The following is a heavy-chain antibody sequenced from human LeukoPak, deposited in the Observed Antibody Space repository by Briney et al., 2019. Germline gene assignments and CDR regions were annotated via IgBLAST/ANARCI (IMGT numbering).Heavy chain of an antibody. CDR3: AKDMYSSSWYPSNFDY. D-gene: IGHD6-13*01. Sequence: GGSLRLSCSATGFTFTTYGMHWVRQAPGKGLEWVAVISFDGSIKYYADSVKGRFTISRDNSKSTLYLQMNSQRAEDTAVYYCAKDMYSSSWYPSNFDYWGQGTLVTVSS. CDR1: GFTFTTYG. CDR2: ISFDGSIK. V-gene: IGHV3-30*18. J-gene: IGHJ4*02.